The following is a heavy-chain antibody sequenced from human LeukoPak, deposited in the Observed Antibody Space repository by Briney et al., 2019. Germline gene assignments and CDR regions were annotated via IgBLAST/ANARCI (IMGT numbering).Heavy chain of an antibody. D-gene: IGHD6-25*01. V-gene: IGHV4-38-2*02. Sequence: SETLSLTCTVSGYSISSGYYWGWIRQPPGKGLEWIGSIYHSGSTYYNPSLRSRVTMSVNTSKNQFSLNLTSVTAADTAVYSCAREGGDPRWLDPWGQGTLVTVSS. CDR1: GYSISSGYY. CDR3: AREGGDPRWLDP. J-gene: IGHJ5*02. CDR2: IYHSGST.